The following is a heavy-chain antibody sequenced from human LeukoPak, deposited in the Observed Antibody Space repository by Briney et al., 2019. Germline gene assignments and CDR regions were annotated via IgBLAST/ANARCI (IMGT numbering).Heavy chain of an antibody. CDR3: AREDYGGLLYYYGMDV. V-gene: IGHV1-69*04. CDR1: GGTFSSYA. J-gene: IGHJ6*02. Sequence: SMKVSCKASGGTFSSYAISWVRQAPGQGLEWMGRIIPIFGIANYAQKFQGRVTITADKSTSTAYMELSSLRSEDTAVYYCAREDYGGLLYYYGMDVWGQGTTVTVSS. D-gene: IGHD4-23*01. CDR2: IIPIFGIA.